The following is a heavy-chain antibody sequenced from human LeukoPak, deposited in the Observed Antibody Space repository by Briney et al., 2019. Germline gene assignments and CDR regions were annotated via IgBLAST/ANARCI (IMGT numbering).Heavy chain of an antibody. CDR2: IYYSGST. Sequence: SETLSLTCTVSGSSISSYYWSWIRQPPGKGLEWIGYIYYSGSTNYNPSLKSRVTISVDTSKNQFSLKLSPVTAADTAVYYCAREMLLWFGEANYYYYMDVWGKGTTVTVSS. CDR1: GSSISSYY. D-gene: IGHD3-10*01. CDR3: AREMLLWFGEANYYYYMDV. V-gene: IGHV4-59*01. J-gene: IGHJ6*03.